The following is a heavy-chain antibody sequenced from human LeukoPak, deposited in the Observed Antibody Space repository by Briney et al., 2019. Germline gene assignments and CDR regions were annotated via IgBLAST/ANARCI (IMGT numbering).Heavy chain of an antibody. CDR2: INTNTGNP. CDR3: ARNVLLWFGGPMDV. CDR1: GGTFSSYA. V-gene: IGHV7-4-1*02. D-gene: IGHD3-10*01. Sequence: ASVKVSCKASGGTFSSYAISWVRQAPGQGLEWMGWINTNTGNPTYAQGFTGRFVFSLDTSVSTAYLQISSLKAEDTAVYYCARNVLLWFGGPMDVWGQGTTVTVSS. J-gene: IGHJ6*02.